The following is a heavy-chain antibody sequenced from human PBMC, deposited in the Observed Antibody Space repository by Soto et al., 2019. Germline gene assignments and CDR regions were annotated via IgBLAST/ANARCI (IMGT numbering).Heavy chain of an antibody. J-gene: IGHJ3*02. V-gene: IGHV1-8*01. D-gene: IGHD6-19*01. CDR3: ARNTATIAVILFDI. CDR1: GYTFTSYG. CDR2: MNPNSGNT. Sequence: ASVKVSCKASGYTFTSYGINWVRQATGQGLEWMGWMNPNSGNTGYAQKFQGRVTMTRNTSISTAYMELSSLRSEDTAVYYCARNTATIAVILFDIWGQGTMVTVSS.